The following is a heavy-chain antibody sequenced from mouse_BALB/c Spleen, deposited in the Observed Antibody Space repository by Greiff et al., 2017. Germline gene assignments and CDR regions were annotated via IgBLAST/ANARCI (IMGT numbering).Heavy chain of an antibody. D-gene: IGHD2-14*01. Sequence: EVQLQESGGGLVQPGGSRKLSCAASGFTFSSYAMSWVRQSPEKRLEWVAEISSGGSYTYYPDTVTGRFTISRDNAKNTLYLEMSSLRSEDTAMYYCARAYYRYDDAMDYWGQGTSVTVSS. V-gene: IGHV5-9-4*01. J-gene: IGHJ4*01. CDR1: GFTFSSYA. CDR3: ARAYYRYDDAMDY. CDR2: ISSGGSYT.